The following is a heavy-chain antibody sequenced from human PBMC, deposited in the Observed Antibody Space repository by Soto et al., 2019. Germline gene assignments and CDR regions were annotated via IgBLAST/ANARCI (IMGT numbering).Heavy chain of an antibody. D-gene: IGHD6-19*01. CDR2: ISYSGST. CDR1: GCSVSSFIYY. V-gene: IGHV4-61*01. Sequence: PSDTLSLACTFSGCSVSSFIYYLSFIRQPPWNWLEWIVYISYSGSTYYNPALKSRVTISEDTSKNQFSLKLRSVISADTAVYYCARDLVAVAGGKSYYYGLDVWGKGTKVTXS. CDR3: ARDLVAVAGGKSYYYGLDV. J-gene: IGHJ6*04.